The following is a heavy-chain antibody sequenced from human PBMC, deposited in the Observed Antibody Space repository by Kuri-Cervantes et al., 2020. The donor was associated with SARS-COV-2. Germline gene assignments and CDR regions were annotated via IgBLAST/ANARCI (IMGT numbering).Heavy chain of an antibody. D-gene: IGHD3-10*01. CDR2: ISGSGGST. J-gene: IGHJ4*02. Sequence: GGSLRLSCAASGFTFSSYEMNWVRQAPGKGLEWASAISGSGGSTYYADSVKGRFTISRDNAKNSLYLQMNSLRAEDTAVYYCARGITMVRGVIDYWGQGTLVTVSS. CDR1: GFTFSSYE. CDR3: ARGITMVRGVIDY. V-gene: IGHV3-48*03.